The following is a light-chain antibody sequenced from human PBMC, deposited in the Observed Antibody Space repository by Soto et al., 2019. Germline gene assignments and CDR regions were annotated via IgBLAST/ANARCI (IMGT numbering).Light chain of an antibody. CDR1: QNIRGNE. Sequence: VLTQSPGTLSLSPGERTTLSCRASQNIRGNELAWYQQKPGQPPRLLIYRGSSRAPGIPDRFSGRGSGTEFTLPISRLAPADFAVYYCQDPGPAAPWTFGQGTRVEIK. V-gene: IGKV3-20*01. J-gene: IGKJ1*01. CDR3: QDPGPAAPWT. CDR2: RGS.